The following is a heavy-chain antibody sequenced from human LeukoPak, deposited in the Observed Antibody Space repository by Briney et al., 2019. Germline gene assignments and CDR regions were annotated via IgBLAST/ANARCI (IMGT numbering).Heavy chain of an antibody. CDR1: GGSFSGYY. Sequence: SETLSLTCAVYGGSFSGYYWSWIRQPPGKGLEWIGEINHSGSTNYNPSLKSRVTISVDTSKNQFSLKLSSVTAADTAVYYCARRFRKTGTSHAFDIWGQGTMVTVSS. D-gene: IGHD1-1*01. V-gene: IGHV4-34*01. CDR3: ARRFRKTGTSHAFDI. J-gene: IGHJ3*02. CDR2: INHSGST.